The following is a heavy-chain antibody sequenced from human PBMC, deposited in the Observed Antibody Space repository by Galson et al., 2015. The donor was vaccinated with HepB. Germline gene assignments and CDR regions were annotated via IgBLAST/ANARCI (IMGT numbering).Heavy chain of an antibody. D-gene: IGHD2-2*01. CDR2: IYPGDSET. Sequence: KVSCKASGYSFRNYWIGWVRQMPGKGLECMGIIYPGDSETRYSPSFQGQVTLSADKSTNTAYLQWSSLKASDTAMYYCARLGHEGYHYYGMDVWGQGTMVTVSS. J-gene: IGHJ6*02. CDR3: ARLGHEGYHYYGMDV. CDR1: GYSFRNYW. V-gene: IGHV5-51*01.